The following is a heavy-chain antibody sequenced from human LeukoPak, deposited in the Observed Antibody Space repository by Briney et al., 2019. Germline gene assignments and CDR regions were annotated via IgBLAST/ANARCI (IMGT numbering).Heavy chain of an antibody. Sequence: GGSLRLSCAASGFTFSSYWMSWVRQAPGKGLEWVANIKQDGSEKYYVDSVKGRFTISRDNAKNSLYLRMNSLRAEDTAVYYCARGKATITWYYFDYWGQGTLVTVSS. CDR3: ARGKATITWYYFDY. CDR1: GFTFSSYW. CDR2: IKQDGSEK. J-gene: IGHJ4*02. V-gene: IGHV3-7*01. D-gene: IGHD5-12*01.